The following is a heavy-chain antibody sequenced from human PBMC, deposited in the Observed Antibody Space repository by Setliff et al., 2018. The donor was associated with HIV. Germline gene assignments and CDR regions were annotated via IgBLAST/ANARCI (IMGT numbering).Heavy chain of an antibody. Sequence: ASVKVSCKTSGYAFTNYALNWVRQAPGQGLEWMGWINTNTGNPTYAQGFTGRFVFSLDTSVSTAYLQISSLKAEDSAIYYCARVSDTGVDPQTHRDYWGQGTPVTVSS. CDR3: ARVSDTGVDPQTHRDY. D-gene: IGHD2-21*01. J-gene: IGHJ4*02. V-gene: IGHV7-4-1*02. CDR2: INTNTGNP. CDR1: GYAFTNYA.